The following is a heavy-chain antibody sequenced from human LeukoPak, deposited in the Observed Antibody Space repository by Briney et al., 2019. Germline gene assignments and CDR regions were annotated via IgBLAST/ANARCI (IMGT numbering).Heavy chain of an antibody. CDR2: ISAYNGNT. V-gene: IGHV1-18*04. CDR1: GYTFTGYY. CDR3: ARAYCSSTSCYIADY. D-gene: IGHD2-2*02. J-gene: IGHJ4*02. Sequence: ASVKVSCKASGYTFTGYYMHWVRQAPGQGLEWMGWISAYNGNTNYAQKLQGRVTMTTDTSTSTAYMELRSLRSDDTAVYYCARAYCSSTSCYIADYWGQGTLVTVSS.